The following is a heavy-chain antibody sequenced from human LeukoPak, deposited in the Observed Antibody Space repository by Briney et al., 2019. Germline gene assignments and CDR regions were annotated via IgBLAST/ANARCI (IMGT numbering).Heavy chain of an antibody. CDR1: RLTFNNYA. Sequence: PGGSLRLSCAASRLTFNNYAMSWVRQAPGKGLEWVSTISGSGGSTYYADSVKGRFTISRDNSKNTLYLQMNSLRAEDTAIFYCAKVVYGRDHDAFDIWGQGTIVTVSS. J-gene: IGHJ3*02. CDR3: AKVVYGRDHDAFDI. CDR2: ISGSGGST. V-gene: IGHV3-23*01. D-gene: IGHD5/OR15-5a*01.